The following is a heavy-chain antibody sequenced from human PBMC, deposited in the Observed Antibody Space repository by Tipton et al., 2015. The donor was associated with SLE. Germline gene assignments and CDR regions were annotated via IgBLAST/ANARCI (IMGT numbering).Heavy chain of an antibody. CDR3: ARGIDPTSSRISDY. CDR1: GFTFRNYW. D-gene: IGHD2-2*01. CDR2: INEDGTIT. V-gene: IGHV3-74*01. Sequence: SLRLSCAASGFTFRNYWMHWIRQAPGKGLVWVSRINEDGTITSYEDSVKGRFTISRDNAKNILYLQMSSLRVEDTALYFCARGIDPTSSRISDYWGQGTLLSVSS. J-gene: IGHJ4*02.